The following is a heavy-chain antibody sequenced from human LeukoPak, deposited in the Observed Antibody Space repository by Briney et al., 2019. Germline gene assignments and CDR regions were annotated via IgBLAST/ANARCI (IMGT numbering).Heavy chain of an antibody. J-gene: IGHJ4*02. CDR1: GFTVSSNH. CDR2: IYSGGST. CDR3: ARDSDYGDYSY. Sequence: PGGSLRLSCAASGFTVSSNHMSWVRQAPGKGLEWVSVIYSGGSTYYADSVKGRFTISRDNSKNTLYLQMNSLRAEDTAVYYCARDSDYGDYSYWGQGTLVTVSS. V-gene: IGHV3-53*01. D-gene: IGHD4-17*01.